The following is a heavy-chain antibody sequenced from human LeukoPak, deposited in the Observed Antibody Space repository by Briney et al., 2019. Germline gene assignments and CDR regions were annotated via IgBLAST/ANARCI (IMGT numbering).Heavy chain of an antibody. CDR3: TRVLAAAANALDI. Sequence: PGGSLRPSCAASGFTLSDHYMDWVRQAPGKGLEWVGRSRHKAKRYSTEYAASVKGRFTISRDDSKNSLYLQMNSLKTEDTAVYYCTRVLAAAANALDIWGQGTMVTVSS. D-gene: IGHD6-13*01. CDR1: GFTLSDHY. J-gene: IGHJ3*02. V-gene: IGHV3-72*01. CDR2: SRHKAKRYST.